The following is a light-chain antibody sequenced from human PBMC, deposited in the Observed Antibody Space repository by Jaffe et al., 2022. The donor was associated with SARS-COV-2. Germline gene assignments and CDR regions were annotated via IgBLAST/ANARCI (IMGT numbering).Light chain of an antibody. V-gene: IGLV3-21*04. Sequence: SYALTQPSSVSVAPGDTATIPCGGDNLESKSVHWYQQRPGRAPVLVIEYDTRRPSDIPERFSGSNSGNTATLTITRVEDGDEADYYCQVWDVSGDQGVFGGGTRLAVL. CDR3: QVWDVSGDQGV. CDR2: YDT. J-gene: IGLJ3*02. CDR1: NLESKS.